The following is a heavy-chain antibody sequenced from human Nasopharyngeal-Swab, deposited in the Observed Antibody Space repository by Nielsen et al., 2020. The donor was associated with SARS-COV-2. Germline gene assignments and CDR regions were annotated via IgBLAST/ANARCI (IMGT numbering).Heavy chain of an antibody. CDR2: IHCGDSST. D-gene: IGHD5-12*01. J-gene: IGHJ4*02. CDR3: TRLSNLATGWD. Sequence: KVSCKGSGYNFPSYWISWVRQMPGKGLEWMGIIHCGDSSTRYSPSFPGQVTISVDKSITTAYLRWSSLKASDTAMYYCTRLSNLATGWDWGQGTLVTVSS. CDR1: GYNFPSYW. V-gene: IGHV5-51*01.